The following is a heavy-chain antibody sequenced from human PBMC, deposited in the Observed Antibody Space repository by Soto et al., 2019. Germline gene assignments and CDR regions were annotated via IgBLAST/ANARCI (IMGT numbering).Heavy chain of an antibody. V-gene: IGHV4-4*02. CDR2: IHYSGTT. CDR3: SRPLLESLQC. J-gene: IGHJ4*02. D-gene: IGHD3-3*01. CDR1: GASISTTYW. Sequence: QVQLQESGPGLVKPSGTLSLTCAVSGASISTTYWWSWVRQPPGKGLGWIGEIHYSGTTNYNPSPQSPVPLSLDHSKNQFPLNLNFLTAANPAMYYCSRPLLESLQCWGQGTLVTVSS.